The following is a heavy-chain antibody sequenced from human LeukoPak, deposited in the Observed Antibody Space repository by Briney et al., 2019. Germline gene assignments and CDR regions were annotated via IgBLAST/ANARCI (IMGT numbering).Heavy chain of an antibody. Sequence: PGGSLRLSCAASGFTFSSYAMSWVRQAPGKGLEWVSAISGSGGSTYYADSVKGRFTISRDNSKNTLYLQMNSLRAEDTAVYYCARAVHPGGAFDIWGQGTMVTVSS. CDR1: GFTFSSYA. CDR2: ISGSGGST. V-gene: IGHV3-23*01. CDR3: ARAVHPGGAFDI. J-gene: IGHJ3*02. D-gene: IGHD4-23*01.